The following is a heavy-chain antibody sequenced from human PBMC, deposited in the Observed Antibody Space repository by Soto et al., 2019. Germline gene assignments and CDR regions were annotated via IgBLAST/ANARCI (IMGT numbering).Heavy chain of an antibody. CDR3: ARGHYGDSLFRNYYYGMDV. CDR2: TNPNSGDT. CDR1: GYAFTSYD. V-gene: IGHV1-8*01. J-gene: IGHJ6*02. Sequence: ASVKVYCKASGYAFTSYDFNWVRQATGQGLEWMGWTNPNSGDTGYAQKFQGRVTMTRNTSISTAYMELSSLRSEDTAVYYCARGHYGDSLFRNYYYGMDVWGQGTTVTVSS. D-gene: IGHD4-17*01.